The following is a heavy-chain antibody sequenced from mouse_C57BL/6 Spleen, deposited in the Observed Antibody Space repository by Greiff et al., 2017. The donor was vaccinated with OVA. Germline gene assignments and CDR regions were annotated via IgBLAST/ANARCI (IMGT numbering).Heavy chain of an antibody. J-gene: IGHJ2*01. V-gene: IGHV2-9-1*01. CDR1: GFSLTSYA. Sequence: VKVVESGPGLVAPSQSLSITCTVSGFSLTSYAISWVRQPPGKGLEWLGVIWTGGGTNYNSALKSRLSISKDNSKSQVFLKMNSLQTDDTARYYCARNGIYYDYGGNYFDYWGQGTTLTVSS. CDR3: ARNGIYYDYGGNYFDY. CDR2: IWTGGGT. D-gene: IGHD2-4*01.